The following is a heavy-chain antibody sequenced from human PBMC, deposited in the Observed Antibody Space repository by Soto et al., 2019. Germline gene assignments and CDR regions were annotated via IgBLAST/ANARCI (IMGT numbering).Heavy chain of an antibody. CDR3: AIFRSVTTPFDY. Sequence: EVQLVESGGGLVQPGRSLRLSCAASGFPFDDYAMHWVRQAPGKGLEWVSGISWNSGNIGYADSVKGRFTISRDNAKSSLYLQMNSLRAEDTALYYCAIFRSVTTPFDYWAQGTLVTVSS. D-gene: IGHD4-17*01. J-gene: IGHJ4*02. V-gene: IGHV3-9*01. CDR2: ISWNSGNI. CDR1: GFPFDDYA.